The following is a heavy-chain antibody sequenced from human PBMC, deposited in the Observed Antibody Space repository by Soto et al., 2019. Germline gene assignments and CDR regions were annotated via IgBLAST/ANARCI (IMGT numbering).Heavy chain of an antibody. CDR2: IKSKTDGGTT. CDR1: GFTFSNAW. V-gene: IGHV3-15*01. Sequence: PGGSLRLSCAASGFTFSNAWMSWVRQAPGKGLEWVGRIKSKTDGGTTDYAAPVKGRFTISRDDSKNTLYLQMNSLKTEDTAVYYCTTGLYGSGWYPGDYYGMDVWGQGTTVTVSS. D-gene: IGHD6-19*01. CDR3: TTGLYGSGWYPGDYYGMDV. J-gene: IGHJ6*02.